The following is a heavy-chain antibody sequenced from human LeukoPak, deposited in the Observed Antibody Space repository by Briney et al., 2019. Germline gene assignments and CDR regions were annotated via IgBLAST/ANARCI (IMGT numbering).Heavy chain of an antibody. D-gene: IGHD5-24*01. CDR2: LYNAGST. Sequence: PGGSLRLSCVASGFIVSNNYMSWVRQAPGKGLEWVSVLYNAGSTYYADSVKGRFTISRDNSKNTLYLQMYSLRAEDTAVYYCAKVRWQFVDYWGQGTLVTVSS. CDR1: GFIVSNNY. J-gene: IGHJ4*02. CDR3: AKVRWQFVDY. V-gene: IGHV3-53*01.